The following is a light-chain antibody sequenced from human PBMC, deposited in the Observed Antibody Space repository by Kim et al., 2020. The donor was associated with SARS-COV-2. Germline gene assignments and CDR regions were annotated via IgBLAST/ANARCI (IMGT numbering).Light chain of an antibody. CDR1: SSNIGAGYA. V-gene: IGLV1-40*01. CDR3: QSYDSSLSGVV. J-gene: IGLJ2*01. Sequence: RVTITCTGSSSNIGAGYAVHWYQQLPGTAPKLLIYGNSQRPSGVPDRFSGSKSGTSASLAITGLQAEDEADYYCQSYDSSLSGVVFGGGTQLTVL. CDR2: GNS.